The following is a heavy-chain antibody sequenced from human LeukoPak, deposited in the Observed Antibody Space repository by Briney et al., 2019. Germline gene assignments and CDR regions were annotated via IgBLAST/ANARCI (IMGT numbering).Heavy chain of an antibody. V-gene: IGHV3-23*01. CDR3: GKSTPSSS. J-gene: IGHJ4*02. Sequence: GGSLRLSCAASGFTFSNYAMNWVRQAPGKGLEWASVISSNSGSIFYADSVKGRFTISRDDSNTLYLQMNSLRADDTAVYYCGKSTPSSSWGQGTLVIVS. CDR1: GFTFSNYA. CDR2: ISSNSGSI. D-gene: IGHD2-15*01.